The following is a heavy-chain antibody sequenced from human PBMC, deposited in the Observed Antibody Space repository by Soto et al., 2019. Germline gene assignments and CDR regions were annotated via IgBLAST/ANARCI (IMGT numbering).Heavy chain of an antibody. CDR1: GGSIRSSSYY. J-gene: IGHJ2*01. CDR2: IYYSGTT. V-gene: IGHV4-39*01. Sequence: QLQLQESGPGLVKPSETLSLTCTVSGGSIRSSSYYWGWIRQPPGEGLEWIGSIYYSGTTYYNPSLKSRVTLSVDTSKNQFSLRLTSVTAADTAVYYCARQVASGYWYFDLWGRGTLVTVSS. CDR3: ARQVASGYWYFDL. D-gene: IGHD3-10*01.